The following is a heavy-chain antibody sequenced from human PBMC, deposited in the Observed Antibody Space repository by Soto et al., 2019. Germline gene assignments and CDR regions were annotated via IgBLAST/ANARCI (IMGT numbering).Heavy chain of an antibody. CDR2: ITHSEST. D-gene: IGHD2-15*01. CDR3: ARGTSKDIVVVVAATVRPRTTGWFDY. J-gene: IGHJ4*01. V-gene: IGHV4-34*01. Sequence: SETLSLTCAVHGGSFSGYYWSWIRQPPGKGLERSGEITHSESTTYTPPLKRLVTISVDPSKIPFSLMLRSVTASDTAVYYCARGTSKDIVVVVAATVRPRTTGWFDYRGQGTLVTVSS. CDR1: GGSFSGYY.